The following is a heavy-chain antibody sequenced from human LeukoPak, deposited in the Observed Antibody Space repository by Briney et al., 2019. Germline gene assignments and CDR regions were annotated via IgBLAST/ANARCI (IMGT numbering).Heavy chain of an antibody. D-gene: IGHD3-22*01. CDR1: GFTFSSYG. CDR3: ARDYYDSSGHQGGFDY. CDR2: IKQDGSEK. V-gene: IGHV3-7*01. Sequence: GGSLRLSCAASGFTFSSYGMHWVRQAPGKGLEWVANIKQDGSEKYYVDSVKGRFTISRDNAKNSLYLQMNSLRAEDTAVYYCARDYYDSSGHQGGFDYWGQGTLVTVSS. J-gene: IGHJ4*02.